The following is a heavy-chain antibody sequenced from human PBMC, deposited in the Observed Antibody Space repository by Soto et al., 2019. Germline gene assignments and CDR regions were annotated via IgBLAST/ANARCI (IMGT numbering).Heavy chain of an antibody. Sequence: SVKVSCKASGGTFSSYAISWVRQAPGQGLEWMGGIIPIFGTANYAQKFQGRVTITADESTSTAYMELSSLRSEDTAVYYCARENLPYCSGGSCWFDXWGQGPLVTVS. V-gene: IGHV1-69*13. CDR1: GGTFSSYA. CDR3: ARENLPYCSGGSCWFDX. CDR2: IIPIFGTA. J-gene: IGHJ4*02. D-gene: IGHD2-15*01.